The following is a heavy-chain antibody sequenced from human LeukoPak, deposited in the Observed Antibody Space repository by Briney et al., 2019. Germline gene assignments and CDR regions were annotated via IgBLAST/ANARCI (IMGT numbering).Heavy chain of an antibody. CDR3: ASFQLRGVSIRYYYYGMDV. D-gene: IGHD3-10*01. V-gene: IGHV3-30-3*01. Sequence: GGSLRLSCAAPGFTFSSYAMHWVRQAPGKGLEWVAVISYDGSNKYYADSVKGRFTISRDNSKNTLYLQMNSLRAEDTAVYYCASFQLRGVSIRYYYYGMDVWGQGTTVTVSS. J-gene: IGHJ6*02. CDR1: GFTFSSYA. CDR2: ISYDGSNK.